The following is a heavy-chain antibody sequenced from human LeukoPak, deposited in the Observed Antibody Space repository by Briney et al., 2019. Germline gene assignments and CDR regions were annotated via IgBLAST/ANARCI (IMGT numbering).Heavy chain of an antibody. J-gene: IGHJ4*02. D-gene: IGHD2-15*01. CDR2: INPNSGGT. CDR1: GYTFTGYY. CDR3: VTDPVGYCSSDGCYSVDY. V-gene: IGHV1-2*02. Sequence: ASVKVSCKASGYTFTGYYMHWVRQAPGQGLEWMGWINPNSGGTNYAQKFQGRVTMTEDTSTDTAYMELSSLRSEDTAVYYCVTDPVGYCSSDGCYSVDYWGQGTLVTVSS.